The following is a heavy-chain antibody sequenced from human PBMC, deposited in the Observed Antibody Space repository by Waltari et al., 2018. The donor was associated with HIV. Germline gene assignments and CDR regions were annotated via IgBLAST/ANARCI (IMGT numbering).Heavy chain of an antibody. V-gene: IGHV3-74*01. D-gene: IGHD1-1*01. CDR1: GFIFASYW. CDR3: TRTLQDLYFFDE. CDR2: IKTDGTIT. J-gene: IGHJ4*02. Sequence: DVQLVESGGGLVQPGGSLRLSCGASGFIFASYWMFWVRQAPGEGLVWVARIKTDGTITTYADSVKGRFVISRDNAKNTLFLQMNSLRVEDTAVYYCTRTLQDLYFFDEWGQGTLVTVSS.